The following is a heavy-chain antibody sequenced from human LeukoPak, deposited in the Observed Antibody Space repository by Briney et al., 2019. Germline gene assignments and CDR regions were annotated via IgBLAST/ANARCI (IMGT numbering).Heavy chain of an antibody. CDR3: ARAPSGYCSGGSCYPYYFDY. D-gene: IGHD2-15*01. J-gene: IGHJ4*02. CDR1: GGSISSGDYY. CDR2: IYYSGST. V-gene: IGHV4-30-4*01. Sequence: SQPLPLTCTVSGGSISSGDYYWSWIRQPPGKGQEWIGYIYYSGSTYYNPSLKSRVTISVDTSKNQFSLKLSSVTAADTAVYYCARAPSGYCSGGSCYPYYFDYWGQGTLVTVSS.